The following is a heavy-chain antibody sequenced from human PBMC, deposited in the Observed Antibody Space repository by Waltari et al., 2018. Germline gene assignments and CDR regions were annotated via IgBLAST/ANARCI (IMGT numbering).Heavy chain of an antibody. D-gene: IGHD3-10*01. CDR2: IYYSGST. V-gene: IGHV4-31*03. Sequence: QVQLQESGPGLVKPSQTLSLTCTVSGGSISRGGYYWSWIRLHQGKGLEWIGYIYYSGSTYYNPSLKSRVTISVDTSKNQFSLKLSSVTAADTAVYYCARFITMVRGVITGRSGPNDAFDIWGQGTMVTVSS. CDR1: GGSISRGGYY. CDR3: ARFITMVRGVITGRSGPNDAFDI. J-gene: IGHJ3*02.